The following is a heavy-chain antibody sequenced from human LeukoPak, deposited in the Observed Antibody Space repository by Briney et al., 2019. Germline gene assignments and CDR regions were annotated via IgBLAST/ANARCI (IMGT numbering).Heavy chain of an antibody. CDR1: GGSFSGYY. V-gene: IGHV4-34*01. J-gene: IGHJ6*03. Sequence: PSETLSLTCAVYGGSFSGYYWSWIRQPPGKGLEWIGEINHSGSTNHNPSLKSRVTISVDTSKNQFSLKLSSVTAADTAVYYCARVYSSSSKTHYYYYMDVWGKGTTVTVSS. CDR2: INHSGST. D-gene: IGHD6-6*01. CDR3: ARVYSSSSKTHYYYYMDV.